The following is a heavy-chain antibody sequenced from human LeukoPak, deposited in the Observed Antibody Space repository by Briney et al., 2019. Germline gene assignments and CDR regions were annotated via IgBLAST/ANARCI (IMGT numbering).Heavy chain of an antibody. J-gene: IGHJ2*01. D-gene: IGHD3-22*01. V-gene: IGHV4-59*01. Sequence: PSETLSLTCTVSGGSISSYYWSWIRQPPGKGLEWIGYVYYSGSTNYNPSLKSRVTISADTSKNQFSLKLSSVTAADTAVYYCARDRGIYDSSFYRGDWYFDLWGRGTLVTVSS. CDR1: GGSISSYY. CDR2: VYYSGST. CDR3: ARDRGIYDSSFYRGDWYFDL.